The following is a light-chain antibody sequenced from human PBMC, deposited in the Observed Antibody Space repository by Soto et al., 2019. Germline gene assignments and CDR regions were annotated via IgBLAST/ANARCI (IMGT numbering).Light chain of an antibody. Sequence: EIVMTHSPATLSVSPCDRAALSCRASQSVGSNLAWYQQKPGQAPRLLIYGASTRATGIPARFSGSGSATEFTLTISSLQPDDFATYYCQHYNSYSEAFGQGTKVDI. CDR3: QHYNSYSEA. CDR1: QSVGSN. V-gene: IGKV3-15*01. CDR2: GAS. J-gene: IGKJ1*01.